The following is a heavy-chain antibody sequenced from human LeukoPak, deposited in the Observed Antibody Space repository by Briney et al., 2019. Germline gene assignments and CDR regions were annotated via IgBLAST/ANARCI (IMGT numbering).Heavy chain of an antibody. D-gene: IGHD3-9*01. CDR3: AKDPRYFDYTLDY. Sequence: PGGSLRLSCAGSGFSFSNYATHWVRQAPGKGLEWVAFIRYDGSNQFYADSVKGRFTISRDNSKNTLYLQMNSLRAEDTAVYYCAKDPRYFDYTLDYWGQGTLVTVSS. CDR1: GFSFSNYA. CDR2: IRYDGSNQ. J-gene: IGHJ4*02. V-gene: IGHV3-30*02.